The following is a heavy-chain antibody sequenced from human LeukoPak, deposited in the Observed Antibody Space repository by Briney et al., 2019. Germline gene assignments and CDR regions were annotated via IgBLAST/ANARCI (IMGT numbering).Heavy chain of an antibody. CDR1: GFTFSSYS. CDR3: ARARGYALEY. Sequence: GGSLRLSCAASGFTFSSYSMSWVRQAPGKGLEWVSIMYSGGATYYADSVKGRFTVSRDNSKNTLYLLMNSLRAEDTAVYHCARARGYALEYWGQGILVTVSS. CDR2: MYSGGAT. V-gene: IGHV3-53*01. J-gene: IGHJ4*02. D-gene: IGHD5-12*01.